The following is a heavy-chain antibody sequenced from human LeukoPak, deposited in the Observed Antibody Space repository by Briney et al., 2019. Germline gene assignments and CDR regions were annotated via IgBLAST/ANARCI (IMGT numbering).Heavy chain of an antibody. Sequence: PGGSLRLSCAASGFTFSNYWMSWVRQAPGKGLEWVANIKQDGSEKYYVDSVKGRFTISRDNAKNSLYLQMNSLRAEDTAVYYCASLWYGDNVYAFDIWGQGTMLTVSS. V-gene: IGHV3-7*01. CDR1: GFTFSNYW. CDR3: ASLWYGDNVYAFDI. D-gene: IGHD2-21*02. CDR2: IKQDGSEK. J-gene: IGHJ3*02.